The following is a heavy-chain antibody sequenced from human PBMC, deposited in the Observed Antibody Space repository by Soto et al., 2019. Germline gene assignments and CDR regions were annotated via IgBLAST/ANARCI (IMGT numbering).Heavy chain of an antibody. CDR3: ARALYNWNEGFDY. CDR2: IYYSGST. Sequence: SETLSLTCTVSGGSISSGDYYWSWIRQPPGKGLEWIGYIYYSGSTYYNPSLKSRVTISVDTSKNQFSLKLSSVTAADTAVYYCARALYNWNEGFDYWGQGTLVTGSS. CDR1: GGSISSGDYY. J-gene: IGHJ4*02. V-gene: IGHV4-30-4*01. D-gene: IGHD1-1*01.